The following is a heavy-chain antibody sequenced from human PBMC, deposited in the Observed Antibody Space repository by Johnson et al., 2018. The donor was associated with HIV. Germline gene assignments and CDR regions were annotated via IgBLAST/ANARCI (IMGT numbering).Heavy chain of an antibody. CDR2: ISSGGSSI. V-gene: IGHV3-11*04. J-gene: IGHJ3*02. D-gene: IGHD1-20*01. Sequence: QVQLVESGGGLVKPGGSLRLSCAASGFTFSDYYMSWIRQAPGKGLEWVSYISSGGSSIYYADFVRGRFTISRDNAKKSLFLQLSRLRAGDTGVYYCARGGTYNWSPDRIGNAFDIWGQGTTVTVSS. CDR3: ARGGTYNWSPDRIGNAFDI. CDR1: GFTFSDYY.